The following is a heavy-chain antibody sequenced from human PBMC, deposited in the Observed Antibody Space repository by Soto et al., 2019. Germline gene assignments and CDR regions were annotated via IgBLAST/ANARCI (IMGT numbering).Heavy chain of an antibody. J-gene: IGHJ4*02. V-gene: IGHV3-64*01. D-gene: IGHD1-7*01. CDR1: GFTFSSYD. CDR3: VRRVSGNYDY. Sequence: EVQLAESGGGMVQPGGSLRLSCVASGFTFSSYDMHWVRQAPGKGLEYVSSISSNGGTTYYGNSVKGRFTISRDNSKNTLYLQMGSLRAEXXAVYXCVRRVSGNYDYWGQGTLVTVSS. CDR2: ISSNGGTT.